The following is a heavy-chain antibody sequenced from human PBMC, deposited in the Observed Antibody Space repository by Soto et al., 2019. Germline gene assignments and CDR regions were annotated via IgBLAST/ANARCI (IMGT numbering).Heavy chain of an antibody. V-gene: IGHV4-61*01. CDR2: IYYSGRT. CDR3: ESAAEKLLIQPKLDF. D-gene: IGHD5-18*01. Sequence: QVQLQESGPGLVKPSETLSLTCTVSGDSVSSSNYYWSWVRQPPGKGLEWIGSIYYSGRTNYNPSLKSRVTISVDTSKNQFSLKLRSVTAADTAVYYCESAAEKLLIQPKLDFWGQGTLLTVSS. CDR1: GDSVSSSNYY. J-gene: IGHJ4*02.